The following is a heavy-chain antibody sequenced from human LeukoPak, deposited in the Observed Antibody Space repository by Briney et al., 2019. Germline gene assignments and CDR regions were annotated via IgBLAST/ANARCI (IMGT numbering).Heavy chain of an antibody. CDR1: GFTFCSYG. D-gene: IGHD5-18*01. V-gene: IGHV3-30*02. CDR2: IRYDGSNK. Sequence: GGSLRLSCAASGFTFCSYGMHWVRQAPGKGLEWVAFIRYDGSNKYYADSVKGRFTISRDNSKNTLYLQMNSLRAEDTAVYYCAKPRELWSDYWGQGTLVTVSS. CDR3: AKPRELWSDY. J-gene: IGHJ4*02.